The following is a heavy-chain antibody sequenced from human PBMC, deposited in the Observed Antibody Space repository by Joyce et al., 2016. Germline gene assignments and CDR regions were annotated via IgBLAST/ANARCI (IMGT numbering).Heavy chain of an antibody. D-gene: IGHD3-10*01. Sequence: EVQLVESGGGLIQPGGSLRLSCAASGFTVYNNYMAWGRQAPGKGLVWVSLIYSIGTTYYVDSVKGRFTISRDKSKNTLYLQMNSLRADDTGVYYWARGPSGTATNQGGQGTLVTVSS. CDR1: GFTVYNNY. CDR3: ARGPSGTATNQ. CDR2: IYSIGTT. J-gene: IGHJ4*02. V-gene: IGHV3-53*01.